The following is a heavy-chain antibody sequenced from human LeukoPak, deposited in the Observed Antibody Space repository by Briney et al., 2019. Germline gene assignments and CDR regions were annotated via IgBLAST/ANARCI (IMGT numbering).Heavy chain of an antibody. CDR2: FYSRWRN. D-gene: IGHD3/OR15-3a*01. V-gene: IGHV4-4*07. Sequence: SETLSLTCTVSCGSINCYYWSWLQQPAGKGLECIVHFYSRWRNNYNPSLKSQVTISVDTSKTHSSLKLTTVTAADTALYYCARKGYMLFGDVTIDGFDIWGQGTMVTVSS. CDR1: CGSINCYY. CDR3: ARKGYMLFGDVTIDGFDI. J-gene: IGHJ3*02.